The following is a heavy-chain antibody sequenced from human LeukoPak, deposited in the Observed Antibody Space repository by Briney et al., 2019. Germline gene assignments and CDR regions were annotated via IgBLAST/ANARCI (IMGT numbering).Heavy chain of an antibody. CDR1: GFTFSRFW. V-gene: IGHV3-7*01. Sequence: GGSLRLSCEASGFTFSRFWMSWVRQAPGKGLEWVANIKQDGSERYYVDSVKGRFTISRDNAKNSLYLQMSSLRAEDTALYYCARGGSSGWYYYFDCWGQGTLVTVSS. D-gene: IGHD6-19*01. CDR2: IKQDGSER. CDR3: ARGGSSGWYYYFDC. J-gene: IGHJ4*02.